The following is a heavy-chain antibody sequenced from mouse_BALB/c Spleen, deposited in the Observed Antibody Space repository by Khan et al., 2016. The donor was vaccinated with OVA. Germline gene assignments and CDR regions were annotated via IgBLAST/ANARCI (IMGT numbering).Heavy chain of an antibody. J-gene: IGHJ2*01. CDR3: DRSKCRAMY. D-gene: IGHD6-1*01. V-gene: IGHV2-9*02. CDR2: ILAGGST. CDR1: GYSLTRDG. Sequence: VQLQESGPGLVAPSQSLSITCTVYGYSLTRDGVHWVRQPPGKGLEWLGLILAGGSTNYNRAPMSRLSISIVNCNSLVILLINKLQTNDTAVYYCDRSKCRAMYWGQGTTLTVSS.